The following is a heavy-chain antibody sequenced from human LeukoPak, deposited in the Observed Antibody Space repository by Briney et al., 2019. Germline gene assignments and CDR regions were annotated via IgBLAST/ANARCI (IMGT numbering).Heavy chain of an antibody. CDR2: ARNKAGSYTT. D-gene: IGHD4-17*01. CDR3: SRAGDYDQYFFDS. J-gene: IGHJ4*02. Sequence: GGSLRLSCAASGFTFSDHYMDWVRQAPGKGLEWVGRARNKAGSYTTAYAASLKGKFTISRDDSKNSLYLQMNSLKTEDTAVYYCSRAGDYDQYFFDSWGQGTLVTVSS. V-gene: IGHV3-72*01. CDR1: GFTFSDHY.